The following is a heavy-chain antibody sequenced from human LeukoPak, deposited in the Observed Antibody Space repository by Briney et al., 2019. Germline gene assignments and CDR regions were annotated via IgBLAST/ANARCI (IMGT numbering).Heavy chain of an antibody. D-gene: IGHD1-26*01. J-gene: IGHJ4*02. V-gene: IGHV3-23*01. CDR3: AKAPYSGSFLSQSFDY. CDR2: ISGSGSNT. Sequence: GGSLRLSCAASGFTFSSYALTWVRQVPGKGLEWVSAISGSGSNTYYADSVKGRFIISRDNSKNTLDLQMDSLRAEDTAVYYCAKAPYSGSFLSQSFDYWGQGTLVTVSS. CDR1: GFTFSSYA.